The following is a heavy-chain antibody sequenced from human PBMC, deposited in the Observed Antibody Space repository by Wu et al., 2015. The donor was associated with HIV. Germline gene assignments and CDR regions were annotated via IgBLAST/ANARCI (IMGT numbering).Heavy chain of an antibody. CDR1: GYSFTDYY. Sequence: QVQLVQSRSEVKKSGASVSVSCKASGYSFTDYYLHWVRQAPGQGLQWMGWINPESGDTTYARAFRGRITMTRDTSINTAYMMLTGLRSNDTAVYFCARDWQFHVIFDDYYIDAWGKGTTVVVSS. J-gene: IGHJ6*03. V-gene: IGHV1-2*02. D-gene: IGHD3-9*01. CDR2: INPESGDT. CDR3: ARDWQFHVIFDDYYIDA.